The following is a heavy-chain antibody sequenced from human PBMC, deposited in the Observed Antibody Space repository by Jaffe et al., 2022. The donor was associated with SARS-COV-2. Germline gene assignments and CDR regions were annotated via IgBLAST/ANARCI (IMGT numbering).Heavy chain of an antibody. D-gene: IGHD5-18*01. CDR1: GFTFNYYG. CDR2: IWYDGSNK. CDR3: ARNFGHSYGFYNFFYP. J-gene: IGHJ5*02. Sequence: QVHLVESGGGVVQSGGSLRLSCAASGFTFNYYGMHWVRQAPGKGLEWVALIWYDGSNKDYADSVKGRFTVSRDNSKNTLFLQMDSLRAEDTAVYYCARNFGHSYGFYNFFYPWGQGTLVTVSS. V-gene: IGHV3-33*01.